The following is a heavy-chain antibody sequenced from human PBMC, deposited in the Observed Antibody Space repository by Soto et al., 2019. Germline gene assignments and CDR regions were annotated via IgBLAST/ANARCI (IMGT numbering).Heavy chain of an antibody. V-gene: IGHV4-31*03. Sequence: QVQLQESGPGLVKPSQTLSLTCTVSGGSISSGGYSWNWIRQHPGKGLEWLGYISYSGTTDYNPSLKSRVTISVDNSKNPFSLKLSSVTAADTAVYYCARDDYGDGMDVWGQGTTVTVSS. D-gene: IGHD4-17*01. CDR3: ARDDYGDGMDV. CDR2: ISYSGTT. CDR1: GGSISSGGYS. J-gene: IGHJ6*02.